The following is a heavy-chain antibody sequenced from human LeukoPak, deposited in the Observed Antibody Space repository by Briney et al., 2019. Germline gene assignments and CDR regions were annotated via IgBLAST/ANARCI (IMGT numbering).Heavy chain of an antibody. Sequence: PSETLSLTCAVYGGSFSGYYWSWIRQPPGKGLEWIGYIYYSGSTNYNPSLKSRATISVDTSKNQFSLKLSSVTAADTAVYYCAREDRKYYYDSSGIDIWGQGTMVTVSS. CDR1: GGSFSGYY. CDR2: IYYSGST. D-gene: IGHD3-22*01. J-gene: IGHJ3*02. CDR3: AREDRKYYYDSSGIDI. V-gene: IGHV4-59*01.